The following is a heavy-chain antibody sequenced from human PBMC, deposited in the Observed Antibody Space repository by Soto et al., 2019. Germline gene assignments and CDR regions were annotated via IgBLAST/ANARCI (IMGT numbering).Heavy chain of an antibody. J-gene: IGHJ4*02. CDR3: AKGGLNYFDY. CDR2: ISDTGGGT. CDR1: GFTFSSYA. Sequence: GGSLRLSCAASGFTFSSYAMNWVRQAPWKGLEWVSTISDTGGGTYYADSVKGRFTVSRDNSKNILYLQMNGLRAEDTAVYYCAKGGLNYFDYWGQGTLVTVSS. V-gene: IGHV3-23*01.